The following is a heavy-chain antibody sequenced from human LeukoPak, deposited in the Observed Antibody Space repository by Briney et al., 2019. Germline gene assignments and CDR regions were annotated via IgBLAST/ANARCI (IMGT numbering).Heavy chain of an antibody. CDR2: IYYSGIT. J-gene: IGHJ4*02. V-gene: IGHV4-59*08. D-gene: IGHD6-13*01. CDR1: GGSISTYY. CDR3: AKRGSNTWSDFDY. Sequence: SETLSLTCTVSGGSISTYYWSWIRQPPGKGLEWIGYIYYSGITDYNPSLKSRATISVDTSKNQFSLKLSSVTAADTAVYYCAKRGSNTWSDFDYWGQGTLVTVSS.